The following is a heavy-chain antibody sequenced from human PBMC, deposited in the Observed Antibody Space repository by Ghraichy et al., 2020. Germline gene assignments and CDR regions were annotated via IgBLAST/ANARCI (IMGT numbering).Heavy chain of an antibody. CDR3: ARDRTVTSYYHGMDV. CDR1: GFTFSSYS. J-gene: IGHJ6*02. V-gene: IGHV3-21*01. Sequence: GESLNISCAASGFTFSSYSMNWVRQAPGKGLEWVSSISSSSSYIYYADSVKGRFTISRDNAKNSLYLQMNSLRAEDTAVYYCARDRTVTSYYHGMDVWGQGTTVTVSS. D-gene: IGHD4-17*01. CDR2: ISSSSSYI.